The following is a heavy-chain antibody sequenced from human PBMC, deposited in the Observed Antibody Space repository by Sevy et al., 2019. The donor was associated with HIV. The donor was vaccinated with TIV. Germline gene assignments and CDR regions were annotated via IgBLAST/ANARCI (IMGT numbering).Heavy chain of an antibody. CDR1: GFTFSNAW. Sequence: GGSLRLSCAASGFTFSNAWMSWVRQAPGKGLEWVGRMKSKTHGGTTDYAAPVKGRFTISRDDSKNTLYLLMNSLKTEVTAVYYCTTDPIPYYGSGSYYTTWFDPWGQGTLVTVSS. J-gene: IGHJ5*02. D-gene: IGHD3-10*01. V-gene: IGHV3-15*01. CDR3: TTDPIPYYGSGSYYTTWFDP. CDR2: MKSKTHGGTT.